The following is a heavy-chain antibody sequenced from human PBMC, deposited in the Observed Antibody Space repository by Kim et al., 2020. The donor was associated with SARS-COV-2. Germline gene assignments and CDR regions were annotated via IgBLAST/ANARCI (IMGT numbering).Heavy chain of an antibody. J-gene: IGHJ6*03. D-gene: IGHD6-6*01. CDR1: GFTFDDYA. Sequence: GGSLRLSCAASGFTFDDYAMHWVRQAPGKGLEWVSGISWNSGSIGYADSVKGRFTISRDNAKNSLYLQMNSLRAEDTALYYCAKAYIAARGPYYMDVWGKGTTVTVSS. CDR2: ISWNSGSI. CDR3: AKAYIAARGPYYMDV. V-gene: IGHV3-9*01.